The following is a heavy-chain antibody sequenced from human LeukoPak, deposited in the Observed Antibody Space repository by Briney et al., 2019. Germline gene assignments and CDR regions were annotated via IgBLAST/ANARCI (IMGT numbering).Heavy chain of an antibody. Sequence: KPGASVKVSCKSSGYAFFSYAINWVRQAPGQGLEWMGWISGSSGNTYYAQKFQGRVTMTTDTSTSTAYMELRSLRSDDTAVYYCARDLPDIRFLEWLPTKPLNYWGQGTLVTVSS. CDR2: ISGSSGNT. CDR1: GYAFFSYA. J-gene: IGHJ4*02. CDR3: ARDLPDIRFLEWLPTKPLNY. D-gene: IGHD3-3*01. V-gene: IGHV1-18*01.